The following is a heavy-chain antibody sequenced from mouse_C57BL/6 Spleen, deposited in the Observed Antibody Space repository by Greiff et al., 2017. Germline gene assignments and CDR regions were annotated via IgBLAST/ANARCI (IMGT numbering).Heavy chain of an antibody. CDR2: IHPNSGST. V-gene: IGHV1-64*01. J-gene: IGHJ4*01. CDR1: GYTFTSYW. Sequence: QVQLQQPGAELVKPGASVKLSCKASGYTFTSYWMHWVKQRPGQGLEWIGMIHPNSGSTNYNEKFKSKATLTVDKSSSTAYMQLSSLTSEDSAVXYCVHYGNYDAMDYWGEGTSVTVSS. CDR3: VHYGNYDAMDY. D-gene: IGHD2-1*01.